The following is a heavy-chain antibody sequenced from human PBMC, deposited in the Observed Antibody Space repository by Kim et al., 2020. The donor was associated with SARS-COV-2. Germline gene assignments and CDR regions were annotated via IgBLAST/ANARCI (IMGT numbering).Heavy chain of an antibody. CDR2: IYYSGST. CDR1: GGSISSYY. J-gene: IGHJ2*01. V-gene: IGHV4-59*08. CDR3: ARHGGARWLQSTSWYFDL. D-gene: IGHD5-12*01. Sequence: SETLSLICTVSGGSISSYYWSWIRQPPGKGLEWIGYIYYSGSTNYNPSLKSRVTISVDTSKNKFSLKLSSVTAADTAVYYCARHGGARWLQSTSWYFDLWGRGTLVTVSS.